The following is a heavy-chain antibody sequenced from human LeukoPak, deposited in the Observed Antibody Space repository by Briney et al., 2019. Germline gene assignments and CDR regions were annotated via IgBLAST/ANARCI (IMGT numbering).Heavy chain of an antibody. V-gene: IGHV3-23*01. Sequence: GGSLRLSCAASGFTFSSYAMSWVRQAPGKGLEWVSAISGSGGSTYYADSVKGRFTISRDNSKNTLYLQMNSLRAEDTAVYYYAQTKIGAVLRYPNWFDPWGQGTLVTVSS. D-gene: IGHD3-9*01. CDR1: GFTFSSYA. J-gene: IGHJ5*02. CDR2: ISGSGGST. CDR3: AQTKIGAVLRYPNWFDP.